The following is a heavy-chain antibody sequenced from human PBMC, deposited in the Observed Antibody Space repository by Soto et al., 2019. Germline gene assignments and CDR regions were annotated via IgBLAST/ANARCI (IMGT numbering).Heavy chain of an antibody. CDR2: IYPGDSDT. Sequence: WIRQPPGKGLEWIGYIYYSGIIYPGDSDTRYSPSFQGQVTISADKSISTAYLQWSSLKASDTAMFYCARGLESYISSWKAFDYWGQGTLVTVSS. J-gene: IGHJ4*02. CDR3: ARGLESYISSWKAFDY. V-gene: IGHV5-51*01. D-gene: IGHD6-13*01.